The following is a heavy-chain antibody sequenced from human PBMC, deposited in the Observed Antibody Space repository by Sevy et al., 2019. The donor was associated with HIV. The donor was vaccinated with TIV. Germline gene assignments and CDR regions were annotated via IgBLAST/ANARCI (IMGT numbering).Heavy chain of an antibody. CDR3: ARGRRAIQWLVLDY. CDR1: GGSFSGYY. D-gene: IGHD6-19*01. V-gene: IGHV4-34*01. Sequence: SETLSLTCAVYGGSFSGYYWSWIRQSPGKGLEWIGEINHSGSTNYNPSLKSRVTISVDTSKNQFSLKLSSVTAADTAVYYCARGRRAIQWLVLDYWGQGTLVTVSS. CDR2: INHSGST. J-gene: IGHJ4*02.